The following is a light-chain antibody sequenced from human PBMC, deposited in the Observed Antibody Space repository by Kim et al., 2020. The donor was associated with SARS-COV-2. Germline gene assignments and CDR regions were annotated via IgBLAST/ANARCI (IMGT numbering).Light chain of an antibody. V-gene: IGKV3-11*01. CDR1: QSVSSY. CDR2: DAS. J-gene: IGKJ1*01. CDR3: QQRSNWPT. Sequence: SLSPGERATHSCRASQSVSSYLAWYQQKPGQAPRLLIYDASNRATGIPARFSGSGSGTDFTLTISSLEPEDFAVYYCQQRSNWPTFGQGTKVEIK.